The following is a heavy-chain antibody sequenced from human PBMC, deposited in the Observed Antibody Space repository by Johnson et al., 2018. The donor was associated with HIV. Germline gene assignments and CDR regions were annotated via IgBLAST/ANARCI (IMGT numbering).Heavy chain of an antibody. J-gene: IGHJ3*02. CDR2: TSDDGANN. CDR1: GFAFRNSA. CDR3: ARDGLATYAFDI. Sequence: QVQLLESGGGVVQPGRSLRLSCEASGFAFRNSAIHWVRQAPGKALEWVAATSDDGANNYYGDSVKGRFTLSRDNSKNTLYLQMNSLRAEDTAVYYCARDGLATYAFDIWGQGTMVTVSS. D-gene: IGHD5-12*01. V-gene: IGHV3-30*03.